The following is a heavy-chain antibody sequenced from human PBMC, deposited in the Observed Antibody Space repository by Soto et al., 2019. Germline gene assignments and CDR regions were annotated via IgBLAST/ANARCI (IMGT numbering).Heavy chain of an antibody. CDR2: IWYDGSNK. CDR1: GFTFSSYG. Sequence: GGSLRLSCAASGFTFSSYGMHRVRQAPGKGLEWVAVIWYDGSNKYYADSVKGRFTISRDNSKNTLYLQMNSLRAEDTAVYCCARDSIFGVVPIYGMDVWGQGTTVTVSS. D-gene: IGHD3-3*01. CDR3: ARDSIFGVVPIYGMDV. J-gene: IGHJ6*02. V-gene: IGHV3-33*01.